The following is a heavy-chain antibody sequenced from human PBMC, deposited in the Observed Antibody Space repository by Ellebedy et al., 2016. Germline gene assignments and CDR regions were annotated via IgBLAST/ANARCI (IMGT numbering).Heavy chain of an antibody. CDR1: GFTFGDYY. CDR2: IIPTGGTI. J-gene: IGHJ5*01. V-gene: IGHV3-11*01. D-gene: IGHD3-16*01. Sequence: GESLKISXVGSGFTFGDYYMSWTRQAPGKGLEWISYIIPTGGTIWYADSVKGRFTISRDNANNLVSLQMGSLRVEDTALYYCSRDGASSSDSWGQGTLVSVSS. CDR3: SRDGASSSDS.